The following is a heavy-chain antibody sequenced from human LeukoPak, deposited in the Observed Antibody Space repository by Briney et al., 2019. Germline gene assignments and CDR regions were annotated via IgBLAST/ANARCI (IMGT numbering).Heavy chain of an antibody. Sequence: SETLSLTCTVSGYSISSGYYWGWIRQPPGKGLEWIGSIYHSGSTYYNPSLKSRVTISVDTSKNQFSLKLSSVTAADTAVYYCARAVANHDYYYGMDVWGQGTTVTVSS. CDR3: ARAVANHDYYYGMDV. V-gene: IGHV4-38-2*02. CDR1: GYSISSGYY. D-gene: IGHD5-12*01. J-gene: IGHJ6*02. CDR2: IYHSGST.